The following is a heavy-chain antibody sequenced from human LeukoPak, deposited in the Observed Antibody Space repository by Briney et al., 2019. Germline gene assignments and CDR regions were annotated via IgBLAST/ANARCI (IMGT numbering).Heavy chain of an antibody. V-gene: IGHV5-51*01. CDR2: IYPGDSDI. CDR1: GYSFTNYW. D-gene: IGHD4-11*01. J-gene: IGHJ4*02. CDR3: ARRLEWTSNFDY. Sequence: GESLKISCKGSGYSFTNYWIGWVRQLPGKGLEWMGIIYPGDSDIRYSPSFQGQVPLSADKSTAYLQWSSLKASDTAMYYCARRLEWTSNFDYWGQGTLVTVSS.